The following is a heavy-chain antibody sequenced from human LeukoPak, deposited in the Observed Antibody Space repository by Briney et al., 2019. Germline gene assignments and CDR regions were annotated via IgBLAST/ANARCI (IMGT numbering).Heavy chain of an antibody. CDR2: IYYSGST. CDR1: GGSISSYY. Sequence: SETLSLTCTVSGGSISSYYWSWIRQPPGKGLEWIGYIYYSGSTNYNPSLKSRVAISVYTSKNQFSLKLSSVTAADTAVYYCARLKYYYDSSGYRAEYFQHWGQGTLVTVSS. D-gene: IGHD3-22*01. J-gene: IGHJ1*01. V-gene: IGHV4-59*01. CDR3: ARLKYYYDSSGYRAEYFQH.